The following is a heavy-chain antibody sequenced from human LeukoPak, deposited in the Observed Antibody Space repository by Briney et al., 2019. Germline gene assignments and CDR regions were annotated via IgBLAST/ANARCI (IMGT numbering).Heavy chain of an antibody. CDR3: AKEWPWEDFVYGMNV. J-gene: IGHJ6*02. D-gene: IGHD1-26*01. V-gene: IGHV3-30*18. CDR2: ISYDGSNT. Sequence: GGSLRLSCVASGFSFSRYGMSWVRQAPGKGLEWVAIISYDGSNTNYVDSVKGRFTISRDNSKNTLYLQMNSLTAEDTAVYYCAKEWPWEDFVYGMNVWGQGTTVTVSS. CDR1: GFSFSRYG.